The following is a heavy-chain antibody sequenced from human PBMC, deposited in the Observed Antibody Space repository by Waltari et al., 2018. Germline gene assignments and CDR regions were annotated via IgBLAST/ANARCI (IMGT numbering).Heavy chain of an antibody. CDR1: GYTFTHHY. D-gene: IGHD1-26*01. CDR2: INPKTGGT. Sequence: VQLVQSGAEAKKPEASVKVSCQASGYTFTHHYIYWVRQAPGQGLEWVGYINPKTGGTAFAQKFRGRVTMTSDTSISTADMELSGLTSDDTAVYYCARDGIGGAHLDYWGQGTLVTVSS. V-gene: IGHV1-2*02. J-gene: IGHJ4*02. CDR3: ARDGIGGAHLDY.